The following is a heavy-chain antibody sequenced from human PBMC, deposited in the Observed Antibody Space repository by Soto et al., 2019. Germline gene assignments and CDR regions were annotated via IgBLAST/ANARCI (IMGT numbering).Heavy chain of an antibody. V-gene: IGHV4-31*03. CDR1: GGSISSSAYY. J-gene: IGHJ4*02. CDR2: ISHSGST. CDR3: AREYTYSSNFFVC. Sequence: QVQLQESGPGLVKPSQTLSLTCTVSGGSISSSAYYWSWIRRHPGKGLEWIGYISHSGSTYYNPSLKSRVIISSDTSKNQFSLNLTSVTAADTAVYYCAREYTYSSNFFVCWGQGALVTVSS. D-gene: IGHD6-13*01.